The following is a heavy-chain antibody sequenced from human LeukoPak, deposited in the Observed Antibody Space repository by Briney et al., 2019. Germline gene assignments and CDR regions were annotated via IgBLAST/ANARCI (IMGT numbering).Heavy chain of an antibody. CDR2: INPNSGGT. CDR1: GYIFTGYY. Sequence: ASVKVSCKASGYIFTGYYMHWVRQAPGQGLEWMGWINPNSGGTNYAQKFQGRVTMTRDTSISTAYMELSRLRSDDTAVYYCARDNLVYYGSGSYSDYYYYMDVWGKGTTVTVSS. CDR3: ARDNLVYYGSGSYSDYYYYMDV. J-gene: IGHJ6*03. D-gene: IGHD3-10*01. V-gene: IGHV1-2*02.